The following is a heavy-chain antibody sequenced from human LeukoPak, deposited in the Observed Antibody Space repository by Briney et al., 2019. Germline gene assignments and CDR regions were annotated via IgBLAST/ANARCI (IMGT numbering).Heavy chain of an antibody. Sequence: KPSETLSLTCTVSGGSISSYYWSWIRQPPGKGLEWIGYIYYSGSTNYNPSLKSRVTISVDTSKNQFSLKLSSVTAADTAVYYCARESLAGEYFQHWGQGTLVTVSS. J-gene: IGHJ1*01. V-gene: IGHV4-59*01. CDR3: ARESLAGEYFQH. CDR2: IYYSGST. CDR1: GGSISSYY.